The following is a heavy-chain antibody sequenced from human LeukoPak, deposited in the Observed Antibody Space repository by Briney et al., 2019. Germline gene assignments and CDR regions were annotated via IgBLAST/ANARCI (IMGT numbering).Heavy chain of an antibody. V-gene: IGHV1-69*05. CDR2: IIPIFGAA. Sequence: SVKVSCRASGGTFSSYAISWVRQAPGQGLEWMGGIIPIFGAANYAQKFQGRVTITTDESTSTAYMELSSLRSEDTAVYYCARMNYYDSSGYPYWGQGTLVTVSS. CDR3: ARMNYYDSSGYPY. D-gene: IGHD3-22*01. CDR1: GGTFSSYA. J-gene: IGHJ4*02.